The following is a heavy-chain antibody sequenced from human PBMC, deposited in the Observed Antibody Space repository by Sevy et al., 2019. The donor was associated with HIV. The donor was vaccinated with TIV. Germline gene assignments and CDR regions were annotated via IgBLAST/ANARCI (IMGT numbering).Heavy chain of an antibody. J-gene: IGHJ4*02. D-gene: IGHD2-15*01. CDR3: ASRGYCGGGSCYSGPNDY. CDR2: ISSSSGTR. CDR1: GFTFRDYP. V-gene: IGHV3-48*02. Sequence: GGSLRLSCAASGFTFRDYPMNWIRQAPGKGLEWVSYISSSSGTRYYADSVKGRFTISRDNAKNSLFLQMNSLRDEDTAVYYCASRGYCGGGSCYSGPNDYWGQGTLVTVSS.